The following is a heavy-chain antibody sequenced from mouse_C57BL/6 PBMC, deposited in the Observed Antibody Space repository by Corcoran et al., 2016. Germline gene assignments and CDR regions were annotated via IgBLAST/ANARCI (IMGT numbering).Heavy chain of an antibody. Sequence: EVQLQQSGPELVKPGASVKISCKASGYTFTDYYMNWVKQSHGKSLEWIGDINPNNGGTSYNQKFKGKATLTVDKSSSTAYMELRSLTSEDSAVYYCARMESYYDYDKAWFAYWGQGTLVTVSA. J-gene: IGHJ3*01. D-gene: IGHD2-4*01. CDR2: INPNNGGT. CDR1: GYTFTDYY. V-gene: IGHV1-26*01. CDR3: ARMESYYDYDKAWFAY.